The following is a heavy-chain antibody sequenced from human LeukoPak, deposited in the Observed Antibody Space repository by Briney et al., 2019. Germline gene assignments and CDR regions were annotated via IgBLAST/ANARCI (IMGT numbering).Heavy chain of an antibody. CDR1: GFTFSSYW. CDR3: ARDSITPADFDCSSTTCYIPYLDY. Sequence: GGSLRLSCAASGFTFSSYWMSWVRQAPGKGLEWVSYISSSSSTIYYADSVKGRFTISRDNGKNSLYLQMGSLRAEDTAVYYCARDSITPADFDCSSTTCYIPYLDYWGQGSLVTVSS. V-gene: IGHV3-48*01. CDR2: ISSSSSTI. J-gene: IGHJ4*02. D-gene: IGHD2-2*02.